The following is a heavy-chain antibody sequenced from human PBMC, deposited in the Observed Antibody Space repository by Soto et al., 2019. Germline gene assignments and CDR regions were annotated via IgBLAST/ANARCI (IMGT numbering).Heavy chain of an antibody. CDR3: ARWIQLSTSVSYFDY. J-gene: IGHJ4*02. Sequence: SETLSLTCAVYGGSFSGYYWSWIRQPPRKGLEWIGEINHSGSTNYNPSLKSRVTISVDTSKNQFSLKLSSVTAADTAVYYCARWIQLSTSVSYFDYWGQGTLVTVSS. D-gene: IGHD5-18*01. CDR1: GGSFSGYY. V-gene: IGHV4-34*01. CDR2: INHSGST.